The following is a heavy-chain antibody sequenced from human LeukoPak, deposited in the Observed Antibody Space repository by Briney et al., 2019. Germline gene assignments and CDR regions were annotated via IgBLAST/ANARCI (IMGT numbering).Heavy chain of an antibody. CDR2: IKQDGSEK. D-gene: IGHD3-22*01. CDR1: GFTFSSYG. J-gene: IGHJ4*02. V-gene: IGHV3-7*01. CDR3: ARVADYYDSRGYFDD. Sequence: PGRSLRLSCAASGFTFSSYGIHWVRQAPGKGLEWVANIKQDGSEKYYVDSVKGRFTISRDNAKNSLYLQMNSLRAEDTAVYYCARVADYYDSRGYFDDWGQGTLVTVSS.